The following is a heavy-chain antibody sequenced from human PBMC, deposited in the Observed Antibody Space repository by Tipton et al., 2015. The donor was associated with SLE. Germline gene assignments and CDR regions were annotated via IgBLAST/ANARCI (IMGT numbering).Heavy chain of an antibody. CDR1: GFTFSSYG. D-gene: IGHD3-22*01. CDR2: IRYDGSNK. Sequence: SLRLSCAASGFTFSSYGMHWVRQAPGKGLEWVAFIRYDGSNKYYADSVKGRFTISRDNSKNTLYLQMNSLRAEDTAVYYCATVVKGNSSGPDYWGQGTLVTVSS. CDR3: ATVVKGNSSGPDY. J-gene: IGHJ4*02. V-gene: IGHV3-30*02.